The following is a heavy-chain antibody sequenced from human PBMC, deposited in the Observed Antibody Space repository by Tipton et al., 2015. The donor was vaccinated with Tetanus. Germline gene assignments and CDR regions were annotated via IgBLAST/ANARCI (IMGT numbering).Heavy chain of an antibody. CDR3: AREADCSGGSFFSGGFDN. CDR1: GFIFSSYG. V-gene: IGHV3-33*01. CDR2: SWYDGTDQ. J-gene: IGHJ4*02. D-gene: IGHD2-15*01. Sequence: SLRLSCAASGFIFSSYGIHWVRQAPGKGLEWVAVSWYDGTDQYYADSVKGRFTLSRDNSKNTLYLEMNSPRAEDTALYYCAREADCSGGSFFSGGFDNWGQGTPVTASS.